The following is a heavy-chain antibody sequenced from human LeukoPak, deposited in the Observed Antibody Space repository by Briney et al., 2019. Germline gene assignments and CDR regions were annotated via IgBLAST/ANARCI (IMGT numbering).Heavy chain of an antibody. CDR1: GYSFNSQG. J-gene: IGHJ5*02. Sequence: ASVKVSCKASGYSFNSQGMNWVRQAPGQGLEWMGWINTDSGNPTYAQGFTGRFVFSLDSSVSTAYLQISSLKAEDTAVYYCARGEEGATTSPWGQGTLVTVSS. CDR2: INTDSGNP. V-gene: IGHV7-4-1*02. D-gene: IGHD1-26*01. CDR3: ARGEEGATTSP.